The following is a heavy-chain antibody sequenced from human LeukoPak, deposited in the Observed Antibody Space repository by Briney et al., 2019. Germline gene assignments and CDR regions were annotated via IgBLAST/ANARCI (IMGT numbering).Heavy chain of an antibody. Sequence: SETLSLTCNVSGDSITHYYWSWIRQPPGKGLEWIGYIYYTGSTKYNPSLKSRVTISIETSKNQFSLNLTSVTAADTAVYYCARGRYDRSGYSTSPFDYWGQGTLVTVSS. CDR3: ARGRYDRSGYSTSPFDY. CDR1: GDSITHYY. V-gene: IGHV4-59*01. D-gene: IGHD3-22*01. J-gene: IGHJ4*02. CDR2: IYYTGST.